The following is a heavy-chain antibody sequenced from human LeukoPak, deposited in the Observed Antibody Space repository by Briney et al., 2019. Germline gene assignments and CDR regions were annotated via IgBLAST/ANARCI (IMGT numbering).Heavy chain of an antibody. CDR1: GFTFSDYD. Sequence: GGSLGLSCAASGFTFSDYDMHWVRQATGKGLEWVSAIGTAGDTYYTGSVKGRFTISRENAKNSLYLQMNSLRAGDTAVYYCARVAKERVGGVYYFDYWGQGTPVTVSS. CDR2: IGTAGDT. J-gene: IGHJ4*02. D-gene: IGHD1-1*01. V-gene: IGHV3-13*01. CDR3: ARVAKERVGGVYYFDY.